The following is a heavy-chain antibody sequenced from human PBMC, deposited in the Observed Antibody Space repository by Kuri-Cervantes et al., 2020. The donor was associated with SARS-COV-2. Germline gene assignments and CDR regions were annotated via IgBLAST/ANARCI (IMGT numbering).Heavy chain of an antibody. V-gene: IGHV3-30-3*01. CDR2: ISCDGSNK. CDR3: VKVNNPQAAIYYFDY. CDR1: GFTFSSYA. J-gene: IGHJ4*02. D-gene: IGHD2-2*01. Sequence: LSLTCAASGFTFSSYAMHWVRQAPGKGLEWVAVISCDGSNKYYADSVKGRFTISRDNSKNTLYLQMSSLRAEDTAVYYCVKVNNPQAAIYYFDYWGQGTLVTVSS.